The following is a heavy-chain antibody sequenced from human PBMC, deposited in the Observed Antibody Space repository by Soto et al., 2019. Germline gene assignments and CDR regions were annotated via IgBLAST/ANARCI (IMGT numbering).Heavy chain of an antibody. D-gene: IGHD5-12*01. CDR2: IVVGSGST. V-gene: IGHV1-58*01. CDR3: AAPPNRDAYNYGY. Sequence: QMQLVQSGPEVRKPGTSVKVSCKASGLTFSGSAVQWVRQARGQRLEWIGWIVVGSGSTKYAQKFQERVTITRDMSTSTAYMELNSLRSEDTAVYYCAAPPNRDAYNYGYWGQGTLVTVSS. J-gene: IGHJ4*02. CDR1: GLTFSGSA.